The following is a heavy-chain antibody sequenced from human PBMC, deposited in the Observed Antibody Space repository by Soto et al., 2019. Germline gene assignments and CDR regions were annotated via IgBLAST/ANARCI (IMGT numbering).Heavy chain of an antibody. CDR2: IYWDGEK. CDR3: AHRPWYAFEP. Sequence: QITLKESGPTLVKPTQTLTLTCTFSGFPLSTTGMGVGWIRQPPGKALEWLALIYWDGEKRYSPSLKSRLTITKDTSKNQVVLTMTNMDPVDTATYYCAHRPWYAFEPWGQGILVTVSS. D-gene: IGHD6-13*01. V-gene: IGHV2-5*02. CDR1: GFPLSTTGMG. J-gene: IGHJ5*02.